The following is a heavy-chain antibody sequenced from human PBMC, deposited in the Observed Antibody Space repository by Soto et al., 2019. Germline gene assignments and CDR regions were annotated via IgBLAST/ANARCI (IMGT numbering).Heavy chain of an antibody. V-gene: IGHV3-33*01. J-gene: IGHJ6*02. CDR2: IWYDGSNK. CDR3: ARGPYSNYYYYYGMDV. Sequence: GGSLRLSCAASGFTFSSYGMHWVRQAPGKGLEWVAVIWYDGSNKYYADSVKGRFTISRDNSKNTLYLQMNSLRAEDTAVYYCARGPYSNYYYYYGMDVRGQGTTVTVSS. D-gene: IGHD4-4*01. CDR1: GFTFSSYG.